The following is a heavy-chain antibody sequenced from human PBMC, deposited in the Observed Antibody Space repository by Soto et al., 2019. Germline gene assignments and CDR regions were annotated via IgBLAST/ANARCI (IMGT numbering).Heavy chain of an antibody. D-gene: IGHD6-19*01. J-gene: IGHJ4*02. CDR1: GFTFSSYA. CDR3: AKDAGPNRAWLVHPWLVHPNYFDY. CDR2: ISGSGGST. Sequence: GGSLRLSCAASGFTFSSYAMSWVRQAPGKGLEWVSAISGSGGSTYYADSVKGRFTISRDNSKNTLYLQMNSLRAEDTAVYYCAKDAGPNRAWLVHPWLVHPNYFDYWGQGTLVTVSS. V-gene: IGHV3-23*01.